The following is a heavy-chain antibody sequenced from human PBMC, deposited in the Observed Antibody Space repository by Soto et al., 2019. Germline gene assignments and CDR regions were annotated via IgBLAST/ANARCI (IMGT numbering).Heavy chain of an antibody. V-gene: IGHV1-46*01. Sequence: ASVKVSCKASGYTFTSYYMHWVRQAPGQGLEWMGIINPSGGSTSYAQKFQGRVTMTRDTSTSTVYMELSSLRSEDTAVYYCARDYYDSSGYSIQANYYFDYWGQGTLVNVSS. J-gene: IGHJ4*02. CDR2: INPSGGST. CDR3: ARDYYDSSGYSIQANYYFDY. D-gene: IGHD3-22*01. CDR1: GYTFTSYY.